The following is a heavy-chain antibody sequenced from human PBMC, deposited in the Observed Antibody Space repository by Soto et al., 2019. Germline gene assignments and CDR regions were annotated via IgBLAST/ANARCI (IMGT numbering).Heavy chain of an antibody. Sequence: TLSLTFAVSGASVPSDDYYWSWIRQPPGKGLEWIGYIYHSGSTYYNPSLKSRVSISIDTSQNQFSLKLTSLTAADTAVYYCARDPIFYYASSGYGGSYFDYWGQASRVTVSS. V-gene: IGHV4-30-4*01. D-gene: IGHD3-22*01. CDR1: GASVPSDDYY. J-gene: IGHJ4*02. CDR2: IYHSGST. CDR3: ARDPIFYYASSGYGGSYFDY.